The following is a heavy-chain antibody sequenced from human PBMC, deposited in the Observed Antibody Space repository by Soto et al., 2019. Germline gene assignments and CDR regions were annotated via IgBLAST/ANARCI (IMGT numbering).Heavy chain of an antibody. D-gene: IGHD3-22*01. J-gene: IGHJ4*02. Sequence: SETLSLTCAVSGGSISSGGYSWSWIRQPPGKGLEWIGYIYHSGSTYYNPSLKSRVTISVDRSKNQFSLKLSSVTAAGTAVYYCARVVGSGYYPYYFDYWGQGTLVTVSS. CDR1: GGSISSGGYS. CDR3: ARVVGSGYYPYYFDY. V-gene: IGHV4-30-2*01. CDR2: IYHSGST.